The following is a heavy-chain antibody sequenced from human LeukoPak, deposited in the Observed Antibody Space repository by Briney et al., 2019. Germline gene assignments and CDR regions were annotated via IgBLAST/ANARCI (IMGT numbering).Heavy chain of an antibody. J-gene: IGHJ4*02. Sequence: ASVNVPCKASGYTFSSYGISWVRQPPGQGLEWMGWICAYNCNTNYAQKLQGRLTMTTETSTSTAYMELRSLRSDASAVYYCARAPYDGSGSPSDYWAQGTLVTVSS. D-gene: IGHD3-10*01. CDR3: ARAPYDGSGSPSDY. CDR2: ICAYNCNT. V-gene: IGHV1-18*01. CDR1: GYTFSSYG.